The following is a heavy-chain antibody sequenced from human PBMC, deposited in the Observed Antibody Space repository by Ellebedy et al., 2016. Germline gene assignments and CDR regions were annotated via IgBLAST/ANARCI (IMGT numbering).Heavy chain of an antibody. CDR3: AGTSNTCCDY. CDR1: GFTFSTYW. Sequence: GESLKISCVASGFTFSTYWMHWVRQAPGKGLVWVSRIKNDGTLTNYADSVKGRFTISRDNAKNTLYLQMNNLRDEDTAVYYCAGTSNTCCDYWGQGTLVTVSS. J-gene: IGHJ4*02. CDR2: IKNDGTLT. V-gene: IGHV3-74*01. D-gene: IGHD4-11*01.